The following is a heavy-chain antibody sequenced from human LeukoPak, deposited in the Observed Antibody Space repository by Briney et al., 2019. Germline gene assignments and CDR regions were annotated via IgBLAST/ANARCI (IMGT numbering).Heavy chain of an antibody. CDR3: ARVVGLTSGYPGNWFDP. CDR2: ISSSSSYI. J-gene: IGHJ5*02. V-gene: IGHV3-21*01. Sequence: PGGSLRLSCAASGFTFSSYSMNWVRQAPGKGLEWVSSISSSSSYIYYADSVKGRFTISRDNAKNSLYLQMNSLRAEDTAVYYCARVVGLTSGYPGNWFDPWGQGTLVTVSS. CDR1: GFTFSSYS. D-gene: IGHD1-26*01.